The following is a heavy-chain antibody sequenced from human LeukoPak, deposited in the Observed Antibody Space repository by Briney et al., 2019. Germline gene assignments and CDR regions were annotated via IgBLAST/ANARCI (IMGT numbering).Heavy chain of an antibody. D-gene: IGHD2-2*01. CDR3: ARATPVVPALGNWFDP. Sequence: PSQTLSLTCTVSGGSISSGGYYWSWIRQHPGKGLEWIGYVYYSGSTYYNPSLKGRLTISVDTSKNQFSLKLSSVTAADAAVYYCARATPVVPALGNWFDPWGQGTLVTVSS. CDR1: GGSISSGGYY. J-gene: IGHJ5*02. V-gene: IGHV4-31*03. CDR2: VYYSGST.